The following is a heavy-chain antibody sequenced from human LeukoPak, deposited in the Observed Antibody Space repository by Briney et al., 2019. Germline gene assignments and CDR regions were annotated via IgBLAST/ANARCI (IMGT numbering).Heavy chain of an antibody. CDR3: ARVAVAGRNNWFDP. CDR1: GFTFSSYA. V-gene: IGHV3-21*01. CDR2: ISSSSSYI. D-gene: IGHD6-19*01. J-gene: IGHJ5*02. Sequence: GGSLRLSCAASGFTFSSYAMSWVRQAPGKGLEWVSSISSSSSYIYYADSVKGRFTISRDNAKNSLYLQMNSLRAEDTAVYYCARVAVAGRNNWFDPWGQGTLVTVSS.